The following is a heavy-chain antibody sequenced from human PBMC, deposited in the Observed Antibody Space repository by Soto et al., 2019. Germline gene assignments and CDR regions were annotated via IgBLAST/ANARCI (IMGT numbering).Heavy chain of an antibody. CDR1: GGTFSSYA. CDR2: IIPIFGTA. D-gene: IGHD2-15*01. V-gene: IGHV1-69*13. CDR3: ATQVSGPAVVAATPYNWLDP. J-gene: IGHJ5*02. Sequence: ASVKVSCKASGGTFSSYAIGWVRQAPGQGLEWMGGIIPIFGTANYAQKFQGRVTITADESTSTAYMELSSLRSEDTAVYYCATQVSGPAVVAATPYNWLDPWGQGTLVTVSS.